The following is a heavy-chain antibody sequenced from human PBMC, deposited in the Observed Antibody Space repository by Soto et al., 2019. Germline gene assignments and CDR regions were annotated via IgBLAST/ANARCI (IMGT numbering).Heavy chain of an antibody. CDR1: GFTFSSYA. CDR2: ISYDGSNK. J-gene: IGHJ4*02. Sequence: QVQLVESGGGVVQPGRSLRLSCAASGFTFSSYAMHWVRQAPGKGLEWVAVISYDGSNKYYADSVKGRFTISRENSKNTLYLQMNSLRAEDTAVYYCARDTYYYDGSDYYKSLQFDYWGQGTLVTVSS. CDR3: ARDTYYYDGSDYYKSLQFDY. V-gene: IGHV3-30-3*01. D-gene: IGHD3-22*01.